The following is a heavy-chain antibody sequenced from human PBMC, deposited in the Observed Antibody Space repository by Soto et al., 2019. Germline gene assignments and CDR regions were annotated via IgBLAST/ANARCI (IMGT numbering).Heavy chain of an antibody. V-gene: IGHV3-30*18. CDR2: ISYDGSYK. CDR1: GFTFSTYG. J-gene: IGHJ4*02. CDR3: AKDFSSNYYSFDY. D-gene: IGHD6-13*01. Sequence: VQLVESGGGVVQPGESLRLSCAASGFTFSTYGMHWVRQAPGKGLEWVAVISYDGSYKYYADSVKGRFTISRDNSKNTLYLQMNSLRAEDTAVYYCAKDFSSNYYSFDYWGQGTLVTVSS.